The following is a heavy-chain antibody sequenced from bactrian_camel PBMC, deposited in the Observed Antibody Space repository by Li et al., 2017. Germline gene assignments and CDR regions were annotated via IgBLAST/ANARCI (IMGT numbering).Heavy chain of an antibody. Sequence: QLVESGGGLVQPGGSLRLSCAASGFTFSSYYLNWVRQAPGKGLEWVSCINVGGDSTYYADAVKGRFTISRNNVKNTLHLQLNSLKTEDTAKYYCTRGTVVAGRGITDHCITTGARGPRSPSP. D-gene: IGHD6*01. J-gene: IGHJ4*01. CDR3: TRGTVVAGRGITDHCITT. CDR2: INVGGDST. V-gene: IGHV3S28*01. CDR1: GFTFSSYY.